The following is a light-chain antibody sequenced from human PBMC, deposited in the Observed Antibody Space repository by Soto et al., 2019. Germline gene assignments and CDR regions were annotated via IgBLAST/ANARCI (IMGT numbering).Light chain of an antibody. CDR1: HDVSRN. CDR3: QQYNSMLS. Sequence: DIQMTQSPSSLSASVGDRVTIACQSSHDVSRNLNWFQQKPGEAPKLLIYDASNLERGVPSRFSASGSGTDFTFTISSLQSEDEATYYCQQYNSMLSFGGGT. J-gene: IGKJ4*01. CDR2: DAS. V-gene: IGKV1-33*01.